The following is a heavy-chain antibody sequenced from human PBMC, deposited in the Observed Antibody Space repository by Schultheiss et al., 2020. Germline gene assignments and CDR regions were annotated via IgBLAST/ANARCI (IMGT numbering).Heavy chain of an antibody. CDR1: GGSFSGYY. CDR2: INHSGST. D-gene: IGHD3-3*01. Sequence: SETLSLTCAVYGGSFSGYYWSWIRQPPGKGLEWIGEINHSGSTNYNPSLKSRVTISVDTSKNQFSLKLSSVTAADTAVYYCARGPTYYDFWSGYLPNAFDIWGQGTMVTVS. CDR3: ARGPTYYDFWSGYLPNAFDI. J-gene: IGHJ3*02. V-gene: IGHV4-34*01.